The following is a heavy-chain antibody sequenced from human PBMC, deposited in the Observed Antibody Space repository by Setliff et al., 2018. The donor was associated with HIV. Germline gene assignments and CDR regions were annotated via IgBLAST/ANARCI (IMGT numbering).Heavy chain of an antibody. CDR3: ARERGIAAAGTGY. V-gene: IGHV1-8*02. Sequence: EASVKVSCKASGGTFSSYEITWVRQAPGQGLEWMGWMNPNSGNTVYAQKFQGRVTMTRDTSISTAYMELRSLSSEDTAVYYCARERGIAAAGTGYWGQGTLVTVSS. J-gene: IGHJ4*02. D-gene: IGHD6-13*01. CDR1: GGTFSSYE. CDR2: MNPNSGNT.